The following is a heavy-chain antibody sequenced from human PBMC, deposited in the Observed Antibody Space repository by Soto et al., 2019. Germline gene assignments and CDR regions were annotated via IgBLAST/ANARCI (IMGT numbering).Heavy chain of an antibody. V-gene: IGHV3-7*03. D-gene: IGHD2-2*01. CDR3: ARDQRTNWSGPFDY. CDR2: IKQDGTEK. CDR1: GFTFSTYW. Sequence: GGSLRLSCAASGFTFSTYWMNWVRQVPGKGLEWVANIKQDGTEKRYADSVKGRFIISRDNGQNSVYLQMNGLRADDTALYYCARDQRTNWSGPFDYWGQGTLVTVSS. J-gene: IGHJ4*02.